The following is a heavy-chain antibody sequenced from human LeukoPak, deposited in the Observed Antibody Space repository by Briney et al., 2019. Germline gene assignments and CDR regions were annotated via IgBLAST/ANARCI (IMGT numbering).Heavy chain of an antibody. J-gene: IGHJ5*02. CDR1: GFTFSDYY. CDR3: ASDSSGYFGP. Sequence: GGSLRLSCAASGFTFSDYYMNWIRQAPGRGLEWLSYFSNTGSAMYYADSVEGRFTISRDNAKNSLYLQMNSLTAEDTAIYYCASDSSGYFGPWGQGTLVTVSS. V-gene: IGHV3-11*01. D-gene: IGHD3-22*01. CDR2: FSNTGSAM.